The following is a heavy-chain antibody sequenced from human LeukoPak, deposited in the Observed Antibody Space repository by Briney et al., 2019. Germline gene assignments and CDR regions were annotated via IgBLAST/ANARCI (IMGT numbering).Heavy chain of an antibody. V-gene: IGHV3-33*01. D-gene: IGHD3-3*01. J-gene: IGHJ4*02. Sequence: GGSLRLSCAASGFTFSSYGMHWVRQAPGKGLEWVAVIWYDGSNKYYADSVKGRFTISRDNSKNSLYLQMNSLRAEDTAVYYCARDSITIFGVINYWGQGTLVTVSS. CDR2: IWYDGSNK. CDR1: GFTFSSYG. CDR3: ARDSITIFGVINY.